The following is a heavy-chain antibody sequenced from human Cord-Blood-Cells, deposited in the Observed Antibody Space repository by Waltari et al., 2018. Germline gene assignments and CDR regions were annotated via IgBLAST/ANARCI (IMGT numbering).Heavy chain of an antibody. V-gene: IGHV4-61*09. CDR2: IYTSGST. Sequence: QVQLQESGPGLVKPSQTLSLTCTVSGGSISSGSFYWSWIRQPAGAGLEWIGYIYTSGSTNYNPSLKSRVTISVDTSKNQFSLKLSSVTAADTAVYYCARAPHTYYDFWSGYYLFTFDYWGQGTLVTVSS. J-gene: IGHJ4*02. CDR3: ARAPHTYYDFWSGYYLFTFDY. D-gene: IGHD3-3*01. CDR1: GGSISSGSFY.